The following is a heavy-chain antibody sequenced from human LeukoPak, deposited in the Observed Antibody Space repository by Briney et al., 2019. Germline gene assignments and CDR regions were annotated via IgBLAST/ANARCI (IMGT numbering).Heavy chain of an antibody. J-gene: IGHJ3*02. CDR3: ARRGLEPVWAAFDI. CDR1: GGSISSSSYY. D-gene: IGHD1-1*01. V-gene: IGHV4-39*07. Sequence: PSETLSLTCTVSGGSISSSSYYWGWIRQPPGKGLEWIGEINHSGSTNYNPSLKSRVTISVDTSKNQFSLRLSSVTAADTAVYYCARRGLEPVWAAFDIWGQGTMVTVSS. CDR2: INHSGST.